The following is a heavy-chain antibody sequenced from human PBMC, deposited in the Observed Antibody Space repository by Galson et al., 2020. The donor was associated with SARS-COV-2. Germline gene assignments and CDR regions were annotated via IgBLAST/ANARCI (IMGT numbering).Heavy chain of an antibody. CDR2: IQSSGRYVQSSGST. CDR3: ARGTPDFWSTSYGTQANCYFGS. CDR1: GGSVSSGTYY. Sequence: SETLSLSCSVSGGSVSSGTYYWTWIRQPPGKGLEWIGYIQSSGRYVQSSGSTNYNPSLKSRVTISVDTSKNQFSLKLTSVTAADTAVYYCARGTPDFWSTSYGTQANCYFGSWGQGTLVTVSS. J-gene: IGHJ4*02. V-gene: IGHV4-61*01. D-gene: IGHD3-3*01.